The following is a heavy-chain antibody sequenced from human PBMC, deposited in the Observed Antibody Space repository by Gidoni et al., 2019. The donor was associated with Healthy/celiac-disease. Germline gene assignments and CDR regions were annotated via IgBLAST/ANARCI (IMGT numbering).Heavy chain of an antibody. Sequence: QVQLVQSGAEVKKPGASVKVSCKASGYTFTGYYMHWGRQAPGQGLEWMGWINPNSGGTNYAQKFQGRVTMTRDTSISTAYMELSRLRSDDTAVYYCARDRGVDTAMVTPFDYWGQGTLVTVSS. CDR1: GYTFTGYY. J-gene: IGHJ4*02. CDR3: ARDRGVDTAMVTPFDY. D-gene: IGHD5-18*01. CDR2: INPNSGGT. V-gene: IGHV1-2*02.